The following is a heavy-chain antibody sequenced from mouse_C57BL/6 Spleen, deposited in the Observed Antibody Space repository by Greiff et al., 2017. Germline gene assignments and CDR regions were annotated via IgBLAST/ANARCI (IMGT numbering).Heavy chain of an antibody. J-gene: IGHJ4*01. CDR1: GFSLTSYG. D-gene: IGHD2-3*01. CDR3: VRNFHDADAGDYAMDY. Sequence: QVQLQQSGPGLVQPSQSLSITCTVSGFSLTSYGVHWVRQSPGKGLEWLGVIWRGGSTDYNAAFISRLSISKDNSKIQGFIKVSSLQADDTSIYYGVRNFHDADAGDYAMDYWGQGTSVTVSS. V-gene: IGHV2-2*01. CDR2: IWRGGST.